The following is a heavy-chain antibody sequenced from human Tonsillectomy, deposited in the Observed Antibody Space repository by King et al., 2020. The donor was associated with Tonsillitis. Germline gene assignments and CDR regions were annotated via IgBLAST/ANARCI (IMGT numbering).Heavy chain of an antibody. CDR1: GFTFGSYA. CDR3: AKDTTRTRIAAATDY. Sequence: VQLVESGGGLVLPGGSLRLSCAASGFTFGSYAMSWVRQAPAKGLEWVSSISDSGGITYYTDSVKGRVTISRDNSKNTLYLQMNSLRAEDTAIYYCAKDTTRTRIAAATDYWGQGTLVTVSS. CDR2: ISDSGGIT. D-gene: IGHD6-13*01. V-gene: IGHV3-23*04. J-gene: IGHJ4*02.